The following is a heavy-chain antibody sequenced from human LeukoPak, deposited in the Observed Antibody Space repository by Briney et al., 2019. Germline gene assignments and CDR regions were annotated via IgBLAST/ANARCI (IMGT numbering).Heavy chain of an antibody. CDR3: ARRPQDYGAWFDP. CDR2: IYYSGTT. Sequence: PSETLSLTCTVSGGSISSSSYYWGWIRQPPGKGLEWIGSIYYSGTTYYNPSLKSRVTISVDTSKNQFSLKLSSVTAADTDYCARRPQDYGAWFDPWGQGTLVTVSS. D-gene: IGHD4-17*01. J-gene: IGHJ5*02. CDR1: GGSISSSSYY. V-gene: IGHV4-39*01.